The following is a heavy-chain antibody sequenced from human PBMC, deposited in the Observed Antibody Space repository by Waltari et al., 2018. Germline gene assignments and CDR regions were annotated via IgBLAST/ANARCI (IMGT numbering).Heavy chain of an antibody. V-gene: IGHV3-49*04. D-gene: IGHD1-26*01. CDR2: IVIKAYGGTT. Sequence: EVQLVESGGGLVQPGRSLRLYCTASGFTFGDYAMSWVRQAPGKGREWVGFIVIKAYGGTTEYAASVKGRFTISRDDSKSIAYLQMNSLKTEDTAVYYCTRGGWELKYWGQGTLVTVSS. CDR1: GFTFGDYA. CDR3: TRGGWELKY. J-gene: IGHJ4*02.